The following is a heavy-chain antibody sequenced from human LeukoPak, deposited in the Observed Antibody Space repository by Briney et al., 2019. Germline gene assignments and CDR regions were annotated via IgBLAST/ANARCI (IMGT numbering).Heavy chain of an antibody. V-gene: IGHV3-15*01. CDR3: ADLGDYCVA. Sequence: GGSLRLSCAASGFIFTNAWMSWVRQAPGKGLEWVGRIRSINSGGTTEYAAPVKGRITISRDDSKNTLFLQMNSLKSEDIAVYFCADLGDYCVAWGQGTLVTVSS. CDR1: GFIFTNAW. D-gene: IGHD4-17*01. CDR2: IRSINSGGTT. J-gene: IGHJ5*02.